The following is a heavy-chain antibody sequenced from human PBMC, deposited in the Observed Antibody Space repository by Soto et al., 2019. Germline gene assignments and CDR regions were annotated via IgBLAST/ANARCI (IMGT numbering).Heavy chain of an antibody. CDR1: GFTFSSYA. CDR3: ATMEGSGSYYNPYYYYYGMDV. Sequence: GSLRLSCAASGFTFSSYAMSWVRQAPGKGLEWVSAISGSGGSTYYADSVKGRFTISRDISKNTLYLQMNSLRAEDTAVYYCATMEGSGSYYNPYYYYYGMDVWGQGTTVTVSS. CDR2: ISGSGGST. V-gene: IGHV3-23*01. J-gene: IGHJ6*02. D-gene: IGHD3-10*01.